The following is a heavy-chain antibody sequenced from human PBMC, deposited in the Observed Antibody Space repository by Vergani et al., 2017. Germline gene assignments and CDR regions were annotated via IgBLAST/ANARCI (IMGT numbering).Heavy chain of an antibody. J-gene: IGHJ4*02. CDR3: ARGVAQMRWLRLRGGYFDY. D-gene: IGHD5-12*01. CDR1: GGSFSGYY. CDR2: INHSGST. V-gene: IGHV4-34*01. Sequence: QVQLQQWGAGLLKPSETLSLTCAVYGGSFSGYYWSWIRQPPGKGLEWIGEINHSGSTNYNPSLKSRVTISVDTSKNPFSLKLSSVTAADTAVYYCARGVAQMRWLRLRGGYFDYWGQGTLVTVSS.